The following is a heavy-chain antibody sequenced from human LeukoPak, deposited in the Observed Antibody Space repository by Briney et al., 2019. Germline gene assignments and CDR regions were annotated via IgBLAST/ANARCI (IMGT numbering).Heavy chain of an antibody. D-gene: IGHD4-17*01. V-gene: IGHV3-23*01. CDR1: GFTFSKYD. CDR2: ISRDGTT. CDR3: SKKGQNDDYGKPD. Sequence: GGSLRLSCAASGFTFSKYDMYWIRQAPGKGLECVSIISRDGTTYYADSVKGRFTISRDNSQNTLSLQMNSLKAEDMAVYYCSKKGQNDDYGKPDWGQGTLVTVSS. J-gene: IGHJ4*02.